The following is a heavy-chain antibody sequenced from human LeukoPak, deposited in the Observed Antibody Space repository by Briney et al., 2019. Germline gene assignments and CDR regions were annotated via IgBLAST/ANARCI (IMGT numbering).Heavy chain of an antibody. Sequence: PSETLSLTCTVSGVSISSGSDYWSWIRQPPGKGLEWIGYIYYSGSTNYNPSLKSRVTISVDTSKNQFSLKLSSVTAADTAVYYCAREGSSCGGDCYAFDIWGQGTMVTVSS. D-gene: IGHD2-21*02. J-gene: IGHJ3*02. CDR1: GVSISSGSDY. CDR3: AREGSSCGGDCYAFDI. V-gene: IGHV4-61*01. CDR2: IYYSGST.